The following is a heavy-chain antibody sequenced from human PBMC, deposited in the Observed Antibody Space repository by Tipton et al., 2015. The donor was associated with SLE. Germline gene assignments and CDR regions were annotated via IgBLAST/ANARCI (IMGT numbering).Heavy chain of an antibody. CDR3: ARAGAGYYYYYYMDV. J-gene: IGHJ6*03. CDR2: INHSGST. CDR1: GGSFSGHT. V-gene: IGHV4-34*01. Sequence: GLVKPSETLSLTCGVYGGSFSGHTWTWIRQPPGKGLEWIGEINHSGSTNYNPSLKSRVTISVDTSKNQFSLKLSSVTAADTAVYYCARAGAGYYYYYYMDVWGKGTTVTVSS.